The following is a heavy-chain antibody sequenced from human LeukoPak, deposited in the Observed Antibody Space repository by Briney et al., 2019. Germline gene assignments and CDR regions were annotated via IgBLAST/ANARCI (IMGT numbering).Heavy chain of an antibody. D-gene: IGHD1-26*01. Sequence: ASVKVSCKASGYTFTSYDINWVRQATGQGLEWMGWIIPIFGTANYAQKFQGRVTITADESTSTAYMELSSLRSEDTAVYYCARDQATTAPWYYGMDVWGQGTTVTVSS. V-gene: IGHV1-69*13. CDR1: GYTFTSYD. J-gene: IGHJ6*02. CDR2: IIPIFGTA. CDR3: ARDQATTAPWYYGMDV.